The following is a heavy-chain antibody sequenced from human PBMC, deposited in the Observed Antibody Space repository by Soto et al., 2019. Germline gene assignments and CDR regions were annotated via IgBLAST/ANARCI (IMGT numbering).Heavy chain of an antibody. V-gene: IGHV2-5*02. J-gene: IGHJ4*02. CDR1: GFSLSTSGVG. D-gene: IGHD3-22*01. CDR3: AHFERYYDSSGYYIDY. CDR2: IYWDDDK. Sequence: QITLKESGPTLVKPTQTLTLTCTFSGFSLSTSGVGVGWIRQPPGKALEWLALIYWDDDKRYSPSLKSRLTITKDHSKNQVVLTMTSTDPVATATYSCAHFERYYDSSGYYIDYWGQGTLVTVSS.